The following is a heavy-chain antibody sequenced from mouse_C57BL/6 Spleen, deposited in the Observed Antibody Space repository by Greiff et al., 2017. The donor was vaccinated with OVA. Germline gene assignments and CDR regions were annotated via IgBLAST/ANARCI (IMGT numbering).Heavy chain of an antibody. J-gene: IGHJ2*01. CDR1: GYTFTDYY. CDR3: ARSKGYGSSPLYYFDY. Sequence: VQLQQSGAELVRPGASVKLSCKASGYTFTDYYINWVKQRPGQGLEWIARIYPGSGNTYYNEKFKGKATLTAEKSSSTAYMQLSSLTSEDSAVYFCARSKGYGSSPLYYFDYWGQGTTLTVSS. D-gene: IGHD1-1*01. V-gene: IGHV1-76*01. CDR2: IYPGSGNT.